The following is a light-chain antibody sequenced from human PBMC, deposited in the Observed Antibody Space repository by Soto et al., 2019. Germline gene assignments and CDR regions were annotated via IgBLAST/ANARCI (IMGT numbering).Light chain of an antibody. CDR2: EVT. V-gene: IGLV2-14*02. CDR1: ASDVGSYNL. J-gene: IGLJ2*01. CDR3: SSYTSTNTLI. Sequence: QSALSQPASVSGSPGQSITISCTGSASDVGSYNLVSWYQQHPGKAPKLVIYEVTKRPSGISSRFSGSKSGNTASLTISGLQAEDEADYYCSSYTSTNTLIFGGGTKLTVL.